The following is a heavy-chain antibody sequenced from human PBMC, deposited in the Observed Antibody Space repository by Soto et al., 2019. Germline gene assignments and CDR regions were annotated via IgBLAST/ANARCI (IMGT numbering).Heavy chain of an antibody. Sequence: GGSLRLSCAASGFTFSSSWMHWVSQAPGKGLVWVSRINSGASTTNYADSVKGRFTISRDNAQNTLYLQMDSLTAEDTAVYYCARGPSGWFGYDSWGQGTLVTVSS. J-gene: IGHJ4*02. CDR2: INSGASTT. CDR1: GFTFSSSW. CDR3: ARGPSGWFGYDS. D-gene: IGHD6-19*01. V-gene: IGHV3-74*01.